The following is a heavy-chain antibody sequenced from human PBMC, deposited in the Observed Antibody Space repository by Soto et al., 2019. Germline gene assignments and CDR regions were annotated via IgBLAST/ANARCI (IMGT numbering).Heavy chain of an antibody. J-gene: IGHJ6*02. Sequence: SETLSLTCTVSGGSVSSGSYYWSWIRQPPGKGLEWIGYIYYSGSTNYNPSLKSRVTISVDTSKNQFSLKLSSVTAADTAVYYCARATITMVRGVKEMDVWGQGTTVTVSS. CDR1: GGSVSSGSYY. V-gene: IGHV4-61*01. CDR2: IYYSGST. D-gene: IGHD3-10*01. CDR3: ARATITMVRGVKEMDV.